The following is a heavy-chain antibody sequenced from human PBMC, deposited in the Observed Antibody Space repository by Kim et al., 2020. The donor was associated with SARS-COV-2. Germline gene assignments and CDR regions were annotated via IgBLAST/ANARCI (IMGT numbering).Heavy chain of an antibody. D-gene: IGHD1-26*01. Sequence: SETLSLTCTVSGGSISSGDYYWSWIRQPPGKGLEWIGYIYYSGSTYYNPSLKSRVTISVDTSKNQFSLKLSSVTAADTAVYYCARDREDLKGDYFDYWGQGTLVTVSS. V-gene: IGHV4-30-4*01. CDR3: ARDREDLKGDYFDY. J-gene: IGHJ4*02. CDR2: IYYSGST. CDR1: GGSISSGDYY.